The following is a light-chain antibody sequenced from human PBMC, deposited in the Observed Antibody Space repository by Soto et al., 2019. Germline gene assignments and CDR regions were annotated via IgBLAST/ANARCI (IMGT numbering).Light chain of an antibody. J-gene: IGKJ1*01. CDR3: QQYSCFSEA. V-gene: IGKV1-5*03. CDR1: QSISSW. CDR2: NAS. Sequence: IQMTQSSSPLSASVGDSVTITCRGRQSISSWLAWYQHKPGKAPKLLIYNASTLESGVPSNFSGSGSGTDFTLTISSLQPEDFATYYCQQYSCFSEAFGQGTKVDI.